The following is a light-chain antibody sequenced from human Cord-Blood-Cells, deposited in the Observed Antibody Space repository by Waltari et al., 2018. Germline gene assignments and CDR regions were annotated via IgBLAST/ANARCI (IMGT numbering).Light chain of an antibody. CDR3: QQYDNL. V-gene: IGKV1-33*01. CDR2: DAS. J-gene: IGKJ3*01. CDR1: QDISNY. Sequence: DLQMTQSPSSLSASVGDRVTITCQASQDISNYLNWYQQKPGKAPKPLIYDASNLETGVPSRFSGSGSGTDFTFTISSLQPEDIATYYCQQYDNLFGPGTKVDIK.